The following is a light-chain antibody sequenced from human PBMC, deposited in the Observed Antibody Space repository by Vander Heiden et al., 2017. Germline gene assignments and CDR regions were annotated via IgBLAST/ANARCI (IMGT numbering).Light chain of an antibody. V-gene: IGKV3-20*01. Sequence: EVVLTQSPGTLSLSPGERATLSCRASQSVSTTYFAWYQQKPGQAPRLLIYGASSRATGIPDRLSGGGSGTDFTLTISRLQPEDSAVYYCQQYGSSPLLTFGGGTKVEIK. CDR1: QSVSTTY. CDR2: GAS. CDR3: QQYGSSPLLT. J-gene: IGKJ4*01.